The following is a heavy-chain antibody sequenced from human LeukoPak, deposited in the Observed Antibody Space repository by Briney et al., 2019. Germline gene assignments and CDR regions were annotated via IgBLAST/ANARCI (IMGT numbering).Heavy chain of an antibody. D-gene: IGHD1-14*01. CDR2: IRYEGSTR. V-gene: IGHV3-30*02. Sequence: PGGSLRLSCAASGFTFSDLGMHCVRQAPGKGLEGGAFIRYEGSTRSYADSVKGRFTISRDNAKHTLYLPMSGLRVDDTALYYCAAVDNRVGFDCWGQGTLVTVSS. CDR3: AAVDNRVGFDC. J-gene: IGHJ4*02. CDR1: GFTFSDLG.